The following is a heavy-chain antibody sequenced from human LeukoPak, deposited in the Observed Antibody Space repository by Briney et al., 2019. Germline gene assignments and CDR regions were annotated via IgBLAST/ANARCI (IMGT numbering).Heavy chain of an antibody. J-gene: IGHJ6*02. CDR1: GFTFSNAW. CDR2: IKSKTDGGTT. CDR3: TGMVVAATVYYYGMDV. Sequence: PGGSLRLSCAASGFTFSNAWMSWVRQAPGKGPEWVGRIKSKTDGGTTDYAAPVKGRFTISRDDSKNTLYLQMNSLKTEDTAVYYCTGMVVAATVYYYGMDVWGQGTTVTVSS. D-gene: IGHD2-15*01. V-gene: IGHV3-15*01.